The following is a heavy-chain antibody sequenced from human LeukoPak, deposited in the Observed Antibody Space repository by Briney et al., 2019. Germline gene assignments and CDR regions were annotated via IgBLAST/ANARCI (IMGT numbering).Heavy chain of an antibody. CDR2: ISYDGSNK. CDR1: EXTFSSYV. D-gene: IGHD3-3*01. Sequence: GGSLRLSCAASEXTFSSYVMRWVRQAPGKGLEWVVVISYDGSNKYYADSVKGRFTISRDNSKNTLYLQMNSLRAEDTAVYYCAREYDSLSGAFDIWGQGTMVTVSS. J-gene: IGHJ3*02. CDR3: AREYDSLSGAFDI. V-gene: IGHV3-30-3*01.